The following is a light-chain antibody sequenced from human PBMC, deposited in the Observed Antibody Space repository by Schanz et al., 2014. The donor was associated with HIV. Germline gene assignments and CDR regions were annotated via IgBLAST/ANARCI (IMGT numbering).Light chain of an antibody. CDR3: QQYGSSPYT. V-gene: IGKV3-20*01. CDR2: AAS. J-gene: IGKJ2*01. Sequence: IVLTQSPGTLSLSPGERGTLSCRASQSISSSLLAWYQKKPGQAPTLLIYAASSRASGIPDRFSGSGSGADFTLTISRLEPEDFAVYYCQQYGSSPYTFGQGTKLEI. CDR1: QSISSSL.